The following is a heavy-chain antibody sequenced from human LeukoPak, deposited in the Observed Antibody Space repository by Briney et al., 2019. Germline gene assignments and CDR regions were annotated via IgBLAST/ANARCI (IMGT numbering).Heavy chain of an antibody. CDR1: GYTFTSYG. CDR3: AREVDTQGGGWFDP. CDR2: ISAYNGNT. Sequence: VASVKVSCKAFGYTFTSYGISWVRQAPGQGLEWMGWISAYNGNTNYAQKLQGRVTVTTDTSTSTAYMELRSLRSDDTAVYYCAREVDTQGGGWFDPWGQGTLVTVSS. V-gene: IGHV1-18*01. D-gene: IGHD2-15*01. J-gene: IGHJ5*02.